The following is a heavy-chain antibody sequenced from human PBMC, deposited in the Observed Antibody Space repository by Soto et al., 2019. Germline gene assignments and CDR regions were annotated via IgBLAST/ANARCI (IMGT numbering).Heavy chain of an antibody. D-gene: IGHD3-16*01. CDR3: ARWGLREYRLIRDAFDI. J-gene: IGHJ3*02. CDR1: GFTFSSYS. V-gene: IGHV3-21*01. Sequence: GGSLRLSCAASGFTFSSYSMNWVRQAPGKGLEWVSSISSSSSYIYYADSVKGRFTISRDNAKNSLYLQMNSLRAEDTAVYYCARWGLREYRLIRDAFDIWGQGTMVTVSS. CDR2: ISSSSSYI.